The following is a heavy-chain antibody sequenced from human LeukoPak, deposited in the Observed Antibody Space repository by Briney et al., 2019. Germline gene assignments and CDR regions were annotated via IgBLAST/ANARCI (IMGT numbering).Heavy chain of an antibody. CDR3: ARHRAPVTGTAPIDY. Sequence: GGSLRLSCAASGFIFSSYSMIWVRQAPGKGLEWVSSISGSSSYIYYAESVKGRFTISRDNAKNSVYLQMNSLRAEDTAVYYCARHRAPVTGTAPIDYWGQGTLVTVSS. D-gene: IGHD6-19*01. CDR2: ISGSSSYI. V-gene: IGHV3-21*01. CDR1: GFIFSSYS. J-gene: IGHJ4*02.